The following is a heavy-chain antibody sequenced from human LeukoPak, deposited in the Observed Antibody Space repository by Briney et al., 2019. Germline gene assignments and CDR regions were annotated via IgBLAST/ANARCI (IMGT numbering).Heavy chain of an antibody. V-gene: IGHV3-48*03. CDR3: ARGQGAYSGYDYDY. Sequence: PGGSLRLSCAASGFTFSSYEMNWVRQAPGKGLEWVSYISSSGSTIYYADSVKGRFTISGDNAKNSLYLQMNSLRAEDTAVYYCARGQGAYSGYDYDYWGQGTLVTVSS. D-gene: IGHD5-12*01. CDR2: ISSSGSTI. CDR1: GFTFSSYE. J-gene: IGHJ4*02.